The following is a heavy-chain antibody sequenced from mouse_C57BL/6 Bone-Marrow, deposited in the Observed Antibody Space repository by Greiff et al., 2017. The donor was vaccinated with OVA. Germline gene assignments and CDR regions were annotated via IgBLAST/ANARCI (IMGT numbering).Heavy chain of an antibody. CDR1: GYAFSSSW. J-gene: IGHJ2*01. CDR3: ASSYFDY. Sequence: QVQLQQSGPELVKPGASVKISCKASGYAFSSSWMNWVKQRPGKGLEWIGRIYPGDGDTNYNGKFKGKATLTADKSSSTAYMQLSSLTPEDSAVYFCASSYFDYWGQGTTLTVSS. CDR2: IYPGDGDT. V-gene: IGHV1-82*01.